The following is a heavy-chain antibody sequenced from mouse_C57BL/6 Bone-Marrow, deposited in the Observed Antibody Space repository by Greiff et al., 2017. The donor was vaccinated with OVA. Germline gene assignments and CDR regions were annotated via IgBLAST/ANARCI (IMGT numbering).Heavy chain of an antibody. CDR2: INPSNGGT. V-gene: IGHV1-53*01. Sequence: QVQLQQPGTELVKPGASVKLSCKASGYTFTSYWMHWVKQRPGQGLEWIGNINPSNGGTNYNEKFKSKATLTVDQSSSTAYMQLSSLTSEDSAVYYCARERRWLPPWFAYWGQGTLVTVSA. CDR3: ARERRWLPPWFAY. J-gene: IGHJ3*01. D-gene: IGHD2-3*01. CDR1: GYTFTSYW.